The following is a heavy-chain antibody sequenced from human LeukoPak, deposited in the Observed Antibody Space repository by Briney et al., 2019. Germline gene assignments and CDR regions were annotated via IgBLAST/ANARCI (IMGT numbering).Heavy chain of an antibody. CDR3: ARDRGFGELSPLDY. CDR2: IWYDGSDK. CDR1: GFTFSSYG. J-gene: IGHJ4*02. V-gene: IGHV3-33*01. D-gene: IGHD3-10*01. Sequence: PGRSLRLSCAASGFTFSSYGMHWVRQAPGKGLEWVAVIWYDGSDKYYADSVKGRFTISRDNSKNTLYLQMNSLRAEDTAVYYCARDRGFGELSPLDYWGQGTLVTVSS.